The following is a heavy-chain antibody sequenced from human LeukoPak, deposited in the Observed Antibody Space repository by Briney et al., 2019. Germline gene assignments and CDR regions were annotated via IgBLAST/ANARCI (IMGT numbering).Heavy chain of an antibody. Sequence: GASVKVSCKASGFTFTSSAVQWVRQARGQRLEWIGWIVVGSGNTNYAQKFQEGVTITRDMSTSTAYMELSSLRSEDAAVYYCAADRAANWGTVDAFDIWGQGTMVTVSS. CDR2: IVVGSGNT. V-gene: IGHV1-58*01. CDR1: GFTFTSSA. D-gene: IGHD7-27*01. CDR3: AADRAANWGTVDAFDI. J-gene: IGHJ3*02.